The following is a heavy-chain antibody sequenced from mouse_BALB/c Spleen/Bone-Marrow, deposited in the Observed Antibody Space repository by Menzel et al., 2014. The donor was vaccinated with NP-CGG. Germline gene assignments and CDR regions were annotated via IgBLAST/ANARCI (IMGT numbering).Heavy chain of an antibody. D-gene: IGHD2-4*01. CDR1: GFNIXDTY. Sequence: EVQGVESGAGLVEPGASVKLSCTASGFNIXDTYMHWVKQRPEQGLEWIGRIDPANGNTKYDPKFQGKATITADTSSNTAYLQLSSLTSEDTAVYYCAKYGGLRYAMDYWGQGTSVTVSS. J-gene: IGHJ4*01. CDR2: IDPANGNT. V-gene: IGHV14-3*02. CDR3: AKYGGLRYAMDY.